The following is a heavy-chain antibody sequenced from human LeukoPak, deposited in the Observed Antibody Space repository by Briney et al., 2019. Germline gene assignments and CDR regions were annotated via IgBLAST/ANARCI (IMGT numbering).Heavy chain of an antibody. CDR1: GYTFTGYY. CDR2: INPNSGGT. V-gene: IGHV1-2*02. CDR3: ATAWDFWSGYSLDS. D-gene: IGHD3-3*01. J-gene: IGHJ4*02. Sequence: ASVKVSCKASGYTFTGYYMHWVRQAPGQGLEWMGWINPNSGGTNYAQKFQGRVTMTRDTSISTAYMELSSLRSEDTAVYYCATAWDFWSGYSLDSWGQGTLVTVSS.